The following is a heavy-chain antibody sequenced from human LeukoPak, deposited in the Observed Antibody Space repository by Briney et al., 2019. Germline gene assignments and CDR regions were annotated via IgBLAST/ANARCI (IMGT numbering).Heavy chain of an antibody. V-gene: IGHV3-30*18. CDR2: ISYDGSNK. J-gene: IGHJ4*02. Sequence: GGSLRLSCAASGFTFSSYGMHWVRQAPGKGLEWVAVISYDGSNKYYADSVKGRFIISRDNSKNTLYLQMNSLRAEDTAVYYCAKYQTFGPPDYWGQGTLVTVSS. CDR1: GFTFSSYG. D-gene: IGHD3-10*01. CDR3: AKYQTFGPPDY.